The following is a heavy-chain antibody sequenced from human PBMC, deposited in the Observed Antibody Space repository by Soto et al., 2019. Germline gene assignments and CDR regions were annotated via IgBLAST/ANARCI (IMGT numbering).Heavy chain of an antibody. CDR1: RDTFTGYY. CDR3: ARARITDAFDI. J-gene: IGHJ3*02. V-gene: IGHV1-2*02. Sequence: QVHLVQSGAEVKKPGASVKVSCKASRDTFTGYYMHWVRQAPGHGLEWMGWINPNSGGPNYAQKFQGRVTMTRDTSISTVYMELSRLRSDDTAVYYCARARITDAFDIWGQGTMVTVSS. CDR2: INPNSGGP.